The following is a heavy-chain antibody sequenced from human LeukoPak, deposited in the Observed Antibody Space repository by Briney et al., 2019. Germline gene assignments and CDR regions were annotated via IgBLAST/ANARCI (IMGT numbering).Heavy chain of an antibody. CDR1: GGSISSYY. D-gene: IGHD3-9*01. J-gene: IGHJ4*02. Sequence: PSETLSLTCTVSGGSISSYYWSWIRQPAGKGLEWNGRIYTSGSTNYNPSLKSRVTMLVDTSKNQFSLKLSSVTAADTAVYYCARDSAYYDILTGYPGEYYFDHWGQGTLVTVSS. CDR2: IYTSGST. CDR3: ARDSAYYDILTGYPGEYYFDH. V-gene: IGHV4-4*07.